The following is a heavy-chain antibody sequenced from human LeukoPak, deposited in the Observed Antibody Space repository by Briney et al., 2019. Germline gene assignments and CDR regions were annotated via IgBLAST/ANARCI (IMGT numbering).Heavy chain of an antibody. V-gene: IGHV3-33*01. D-gene: IGHD3-10*01. CDR1: GFTFSSYG. Sequence: GGSLRLSCAASGFTFSSYGIHWVRQAPGKGLEWVAVIWYDGSNKNYADSVKGRFTISRDNSKNMLYLQMSSLRAEDTAVYYCARAFDRGNFDYWGQGTLVTASS. CDR3: ARAFDRGNFDY. CDR2: IWYDGSNK. J-gene: IGHJ4*02.